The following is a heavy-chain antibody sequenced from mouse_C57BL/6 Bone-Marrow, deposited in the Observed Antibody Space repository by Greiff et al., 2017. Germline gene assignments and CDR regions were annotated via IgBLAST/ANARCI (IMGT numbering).Heavy chain of an antibody. Sequence: QVQLQQSGAELARPGASVKLSCKASGYTFTSYGISWVQQRTGQGLEWIGEIYPRSGNTYYNEKFKGKGTLTADKSSSTAYMELRSLTSEDSAVYFCAPYYYGSSYWDFDVWGTGTTVTVSS. CDR1: GYTFTSYG. J-gene: IGHJ1*03. D-gene: IGHD1-1*01. CDR2: IYPRSGNT. V-gene: IGHV1-81*01. CDR3: APYYYGSSYWDFDV.